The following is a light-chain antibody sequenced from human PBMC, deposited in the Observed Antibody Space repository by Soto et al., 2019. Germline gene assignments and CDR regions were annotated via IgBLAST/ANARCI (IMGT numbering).Light chain of an antibody. CDR2: EVG. CDR1: SSDVGGYKY. CDR3: SSYTSSSTLV. J-gene: IGLJ3*02. Sequence: QSALTQPASVSGSPGQSITISCSGTSSDVGGYKYVSWYQQHPGKAPKLMIYEVGNRPSGVSQRFSGFKSGNTASLTIFGLQAEDEADYYCSSYTSSSTLVFGGGTKLTVL. V-gene: IGLV2-14*01.